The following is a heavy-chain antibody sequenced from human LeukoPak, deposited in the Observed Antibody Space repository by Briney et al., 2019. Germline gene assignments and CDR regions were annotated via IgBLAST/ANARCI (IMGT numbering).Heavy chain of an antibody. CDR3: ARDCYSMELRYFDWLLSYYYGMDV. V-gene: IGHV1-18*01. J-gene: IGHJ6*02. CDR1: GYTFTSYG. D-gene: IGHD3-9*01. Sequence: GASVKVSCKASGYTFTSYGISWVRQAPGQGLEWMGWVSAYNGNTNYAQKLQGRVTMTTDTPTSTAYMELRSLRSDDTAVYYCARDCYSMELRYFDWLLSYYYGMDVWGQGTTVTVSS. CDR2: VSAYNGNT.